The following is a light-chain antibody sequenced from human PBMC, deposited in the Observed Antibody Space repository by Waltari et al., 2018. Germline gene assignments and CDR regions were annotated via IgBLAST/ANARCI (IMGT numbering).Light chain of an antibody. J-gene: IGKJ4*01. CDR1: HRVNCY. Sequence: EIVLTQSPATLSLSPGERATLSCSASHRVNCYLAWYQQRPCQATRLLIYDASNRAHGIPARFSGSGSEIDVTLTISSLQPEDSAVYYCQQRRNWPLTFGGGTKVEIK. V-gene: IGKV3-11*01. CDR2: DAS. CDR3: QQRRNWPLT.